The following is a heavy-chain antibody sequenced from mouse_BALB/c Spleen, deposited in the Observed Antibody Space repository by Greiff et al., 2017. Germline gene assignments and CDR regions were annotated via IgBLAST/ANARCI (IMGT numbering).Heavy chain of an antibody. CDR1: GYSITSDYA. V-gene: IGHV3-2*02. CDR3: ARSSWDWFAY. J-gene: IGHJ3*01. Sequence: EVKLVESGPGLVKPSQSLSLTCTVTGYSITSDYAWNWIRQFPGNKLEWMGYISYSGSTSYNPSLKSRISITRDTSKNQFFLQLNSVTTEDTATYYCARSSWDWFAYWGQGTLVTVSA. CDR2: ISYSGST. D-gene: IGHD4-1*01.